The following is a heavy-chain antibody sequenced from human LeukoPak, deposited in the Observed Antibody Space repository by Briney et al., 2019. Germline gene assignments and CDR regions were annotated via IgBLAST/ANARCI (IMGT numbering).Heavy chain of an antibody. CDR3: ASSVSADTAMDSDY. J-gene: IGHJ4*02. V-gene: IGHV1-69*02. Sequence: ASVKVSCKVSGYTLTELSMHWVRQAPGQGLEWMGRIIPILGIANYAQKLQGRVTITADKSTSTAYMELGSLRSEDTAVYYCASSVSADTAMDSDYWGQGTLVTVSS. D-gene: IGHD5-18*01. CDR2: IIPILGIA. CDR1: GYTLTELS.